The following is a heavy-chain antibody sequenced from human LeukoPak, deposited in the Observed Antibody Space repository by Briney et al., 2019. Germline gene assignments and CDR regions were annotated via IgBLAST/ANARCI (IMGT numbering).Heavy chain of an antibody. J-gene: IGHJ6*03. V-gene: IGHV4-39*01. CDR3: ARKLLEEQWLAFYYYMDV. CDR1: GGSISSSSYY. D-gene: IGHD6-19*01. CDR2: IYYSGST. Sequence: SETLSLTCTVSGGSISSSSYYWGWIRQPPGKWLEWSGSIYYSGSTYYNPSLKSRVTISVDTSKNQFSLKLSSVTAADTAVYYCARKLLEEQWLAFYYYMDVWGKGTTVTVSS.